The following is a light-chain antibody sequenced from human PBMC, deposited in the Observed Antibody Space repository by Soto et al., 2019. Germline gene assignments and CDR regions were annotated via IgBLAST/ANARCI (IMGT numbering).Light chain of an antibody. CDR2: PAS. V-gene: IGKV1-9*01. Sequence: DIQLTQSPSFLYASVGDRVTITCRASQGISSSLAWYQQKPGKAPTLLIYPASTLQSGVPSRFSGSGSGTEFTLTISSLQPEDFATYYCQHLNTYPLSFGGGTKVEIK. CDR1: QGISSS. J-gene: IGKJ4*01. CDR3: QHLNTYPLS.